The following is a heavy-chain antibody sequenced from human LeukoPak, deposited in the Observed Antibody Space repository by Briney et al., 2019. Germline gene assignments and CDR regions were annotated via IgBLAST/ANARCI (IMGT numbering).Heavy chain of an antibody. CDR1: GGSFSGYY. CDR2: INHSGST. CDR3: ARGSFYMVRGVIMDSSGYYYFDY. V-gene: IGHV4-34*01. J-gene: IGHJ4*02. Sequence: SETLSLTCAVYGGSFSGYYWSWIRQPPGKGLEWIGEINHSGSTNYNPSLKSRVTMSVDTSKNQFSLKLSSVTAADTAVYYCARGSFYMVRGVIMDSSGYYYFDYWGQGTLVTVSS. D-gene: IGHD3-10*01.